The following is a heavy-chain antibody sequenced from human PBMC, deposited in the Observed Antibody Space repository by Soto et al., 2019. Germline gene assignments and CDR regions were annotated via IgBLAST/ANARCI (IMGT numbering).Heavy chain of an antibody. Sequence: VGSLRLSCAASGFTCSSYAMSWVRQATGKGLEWVSAISGSGGSTYYADSVKGRFTISRDNSKNTLYLQMNSLRAEDTVVYYCAKGRAAAVKNWFDPWGQGTLVTVSS. J-gene: IGHJ5*02. V-gene: IGHV3-23*01. CDR1: GFTCSSYA. CDR3: AKGRAAAVKNWFDP. CDR2: ISGSGGST. D-gene: IGHD6-13*01.